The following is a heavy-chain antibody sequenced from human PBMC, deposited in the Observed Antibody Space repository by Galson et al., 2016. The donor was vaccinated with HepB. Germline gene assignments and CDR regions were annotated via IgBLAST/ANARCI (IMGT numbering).Heavy chain of an antibody. J-gene: IGHJ4*02. CDR3: AKAGVYNWNDVDLEY. D-gene: IGHD1-1*01. CDR1: GLTVSDSG. CDR2: MWHDGSKT. V-gene: IGHV3-33*03. Sequence: SLRLSCAASGLTVSDSGMNWVRQAPGKGLEWVAFMWHDGSKTYYPDSLRGRFTISRDNARNSVSLLMNSLRVEDTAVYYCAKAGVYNWNDVDLEYWGQGTLVTVSS.